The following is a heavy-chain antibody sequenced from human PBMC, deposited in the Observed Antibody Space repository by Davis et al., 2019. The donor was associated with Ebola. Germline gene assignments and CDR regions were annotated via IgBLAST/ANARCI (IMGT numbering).Heavy chain of an antibody. D-gene: IGHD3-3*01. CDR1: GFTFSSYG. V-gene: IGHV3-74*01. CDR2: INSDGSST. Sequence: PGGSLRLSCAASGFTFSSYGMHWVRHAPGKGLVWVSRINSDGSSTSYADSVKGRFTISRDNAKNTLYLQMNSLRAEDTAVYYCARSGLSFGVVKYHYGMDVWGKGTTVTVSS. J-gene: IGHJ6*04. CDR3: ARSGLSFGVVKYHYGMDV.